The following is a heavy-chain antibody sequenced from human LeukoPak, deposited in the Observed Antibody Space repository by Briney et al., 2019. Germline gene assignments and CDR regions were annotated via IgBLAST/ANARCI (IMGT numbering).Heavy chain of an antibody. D-gene: IGHD3-22*01. CDR3: ARAPYYYDSSGYYYVTFFDY. CDR1: GGSISSGSYY. V-gene: IGHV4-39*07. Sequence: PSETLSLTCTVSGGSISSGSYYWNWIRQPAGKGLEWIGSIYHSGSTYYNPSLKSRVTISVDTSKNQFSLKLSSVTAADTAVYYCARAPYYYDSSGYYYVTFFDYWGQGTLVTVSS. CDR2: IYHSGST. J-gene: IGHJ4*02.